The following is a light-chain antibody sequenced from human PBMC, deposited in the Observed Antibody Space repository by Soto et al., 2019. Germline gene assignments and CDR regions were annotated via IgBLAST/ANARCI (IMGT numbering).Light chain of an antibody. Sequence: EIVMTQSPAPLSVSPEERATLSCRASRNVGSKLAWYMQKPGQSPRLLISGASTRAADFPARFSGSGSGTEFILTISSLQSEDFAFYYCQQYDDWPWTFGQGTKVDI. V-gene: IGKV3-15*01. CDR2: GAS. J-gene: IGKJ1*01. CDR1: RNVGSK. CDR3: QQYDDWPWT.